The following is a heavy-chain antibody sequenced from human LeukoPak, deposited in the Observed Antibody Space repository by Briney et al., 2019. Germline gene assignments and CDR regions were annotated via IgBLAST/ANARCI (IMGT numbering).Heavy chain of an antibody. J-gene: IGHJ6*03. CDR3: ARAGYSGYGNYYYYYYMDV. D-gene: IGHD5-12*01. CDR1: GYTFTSYD. Sequence: ASVKVSCKASGYTFTSYDINWVRQATGQGLELMGWMNPNSGNTGYAQKFQGRVTITRNTSISTAYMELSSLRSEDTAVYYCARAGYSGYGNYYYYYYMDVWGKGTTVTVSS. CDR2: MNPNSGNT. V-gene: IGHV1-8*03.